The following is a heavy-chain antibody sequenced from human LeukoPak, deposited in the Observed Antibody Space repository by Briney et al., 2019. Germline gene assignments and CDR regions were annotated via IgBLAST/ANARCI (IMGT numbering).Heavy chain of an antibody. D-gene: IGHD4-17*01. Sequence: PSETLSLTCTVSGGSISSCCYYWIWLRQPAGKGLEWIGRFYRSGSTNYNPSLKSRVTISIDKYKNQLSLKLGSVPASDTAVYFCARGDYSDHSSPFDYWGQGTLVTVPS. CDR2: FYRSGST. V-gene: IGHV4-61*02. CDR1: GGSISSCCYY. J-gene: IGHJ4*02. CDR3: ARGDYSDHSSPFDY.